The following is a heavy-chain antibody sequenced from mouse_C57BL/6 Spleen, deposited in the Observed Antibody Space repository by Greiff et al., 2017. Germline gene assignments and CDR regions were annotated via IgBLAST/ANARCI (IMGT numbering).Heavy chain of an antibody. CDR3: ARIYYGYDYDY. Sequence: QVQLQQSGPELVKPGASVKISCKASGYSFTSYYIHWVKQRPGQGLEWIGWIYPGSGNTKYNEKFKGKATLTADTSSSTAYMQLSSLTSEDSAVYYCARIYYGYDYDYGGQGTTLTVSS. CDR2: IYPGSGNT. CDR1: GYSFTSYY. V-gene: IGHV1-66*01. D-gene: IGHD2-2*01. J-gene: IGHJ2*01.